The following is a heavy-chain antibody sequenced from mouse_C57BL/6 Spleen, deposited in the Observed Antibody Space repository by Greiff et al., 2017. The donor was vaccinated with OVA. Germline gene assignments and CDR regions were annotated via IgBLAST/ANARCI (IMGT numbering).Heavy chain of an antibody. CDR1: GYTFTSYW. V-gene: IGHV1-61*01. Sequence: VQLQQPGAELVRPGSSVKLSCKASGYTFTSYWMDWVKQRPGQGLEWIGNIYPSDSETHYNQKFKDKATLTVDKSSSTAYMQLSSLTSEDSAVYYCAKGFYYYGDYWGQGTTLTVSS. J-gene: IGHJ2*01. D-gene: IGHD1-1*01. CDR2: IYPSDSET. CDR3: AKGFYYYGDY.